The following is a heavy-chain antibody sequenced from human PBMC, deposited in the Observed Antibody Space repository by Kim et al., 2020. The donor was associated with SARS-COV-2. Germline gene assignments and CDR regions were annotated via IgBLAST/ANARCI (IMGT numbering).Heavy chain of an antibody. Sequence: ADSVKGRFTISRDNSKSSLYLQMNSLRAEDTAVYYCARDDSSGYYFVALDYWGQGTLVTVSS. J-gene: IGHJ4*02. CDR3: ARDDSSGYYFVALDY. V-gene: IGHV3-30*01. D-gene: IGHD3-22*01.